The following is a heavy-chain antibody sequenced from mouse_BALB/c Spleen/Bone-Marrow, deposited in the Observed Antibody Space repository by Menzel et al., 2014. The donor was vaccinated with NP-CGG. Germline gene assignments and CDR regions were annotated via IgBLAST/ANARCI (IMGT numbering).Heavy chain of an antibody. V-gene: IGHV10-1*02. J-gene: IGHJ3*01. D-gene: IGHD2-4*01. CDR2: IRSKSNNYAT. Sequence: EVMLVESGGGLVQPKGSLKLSCAASGFTFNTYAMNWVRQAPGKGLEWVARIRSKSNNYATYYADSVKDRFTISRDDSQSMLYLQMNNLKTEDTAMYYCERQNYDYAWFAYWGQGTLVTVSA. CDR1: GFTFNTYA. CDR3: ERQNYDYAWFAY.